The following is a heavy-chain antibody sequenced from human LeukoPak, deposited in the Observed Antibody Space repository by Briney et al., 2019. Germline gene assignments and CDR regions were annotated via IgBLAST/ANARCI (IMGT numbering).Heavy chain of an antibody. CDR1: GGSFSNYY. CDR2: IYTSGST. CDR3: ARQPPQYYGTDV. Sequence: PSETLSLTCTVSGGSFSNYYWSWIRQPAGKGLEWIGRIYTSGSTNYNPSVKSRVTMSVDTSNNQFSLKLTSVTAADTAVYYCARQPPQYYGTDVWGQGTTVTVSS. V-gene: IGHV4-4*07. D-gene: IGHD1-14*01. J-gene: IGHJ6*02.